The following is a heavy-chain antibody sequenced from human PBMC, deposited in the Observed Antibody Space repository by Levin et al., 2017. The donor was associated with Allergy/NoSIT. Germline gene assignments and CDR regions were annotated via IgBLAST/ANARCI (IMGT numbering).Heavy chain of an antibody. Sequence: GGSLRLSCTASGFIFNTYAMHWVRQAPGKGLEWVAVISPDGNNKYYADSVKGRVTISREDSKSTLFLQMNSLGAEDTAVYYCAGHFSIIRGYGNYGLDAWGQGTTVTVSS. V-gene: IGHV3-30-3*01. J-gene: IGHJ6*02. CDR2: ISPDGNNK. CDR3: AGHFSIIRGYGNYGLDA. CDR1: GFIFNTYA. D-gene: IGHD3-10*01.